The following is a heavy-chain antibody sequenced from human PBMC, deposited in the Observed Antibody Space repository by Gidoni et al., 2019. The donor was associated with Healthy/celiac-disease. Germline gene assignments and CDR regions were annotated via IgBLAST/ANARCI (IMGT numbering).Heavy chain of an antibody. Sequence: EVQLVQSGAEVKKPGESLKIPCKASGYSFTSSWVGLVRQMPGKGLEWMGIIYPSDSDARDSPTFQGQVTISADKSISTAYLQWSSLKAADTAMYYCARLRGGYYYRDAFDIWGQGTMVTVSS. CDR2: IYPSDSDA. J-gene: IGHJ3*02. CDR1: GYSFTSSW. D-gene: IGHD3-22*01. V-gene: IGHV5-51*01. CDR3: ARLRGGYYYRDAFDI.